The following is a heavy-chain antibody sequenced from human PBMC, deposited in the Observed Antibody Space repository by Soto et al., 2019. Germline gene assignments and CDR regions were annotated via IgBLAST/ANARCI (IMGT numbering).Heavy chain of an antibody. CDR3: ARGTETSACCLDY. J-gene: IGHJ4*02. Sequence: GGSLRLSCVVTGFTFSSDSMNWVRQAPGKGLEWVSHISSSSTTIYYADSVKGRSTISRDNAKNSLYLQMNSLRDEDTAVYYCARGTETSACCLDYWGQGTLVTVSS. CDR1: GFTFSSDS. CDR2: ISSSSTTI. V-gene: IGHV3-48*02. D-gene: IGHD2-15*01.